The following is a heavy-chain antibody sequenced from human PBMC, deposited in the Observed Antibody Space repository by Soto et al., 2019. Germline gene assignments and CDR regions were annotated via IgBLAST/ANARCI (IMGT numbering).Heavy chain of an antibody. CDR3: AKRTTGWYFDL. CDR1: GFTFTSYA. Sequence: EVQQLESGGGLVQPGGSLRLSCAASGFTFTSYAMNWVRQAPGKGLEWVSVISGSGGSTYYADSVKGRFTISRDNSKNTLYLQMNSLRAEDTAVYYCAKRTTGWYFDLWGRGTLVTVSS. V-gene: IGHV3-23*01. CDR2: ISGSGGST. J-gene: IGHJ2*01.